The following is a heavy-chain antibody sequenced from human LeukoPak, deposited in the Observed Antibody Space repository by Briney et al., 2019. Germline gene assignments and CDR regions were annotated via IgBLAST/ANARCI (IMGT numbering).Heavy chain of an antibody. CDR1: GYTFTGYY. J-gene: IGHJ4*02. D-gene: IGHD5-18*01. Sequence: ASVKVSFKASGYTFTGYYMHWVRQAPGQGLEWMGWINPNSGGTNYAQKFQGRVTMTRGTSISTAYMELRRLRSDDTAVYYCAREGRVDSAVVLFDYWGQGTLVTVSS. CDR3: AREGRVDSAVVLFDY. V-gene: IGHV1-2*02. CDR2: INPNSGGT.